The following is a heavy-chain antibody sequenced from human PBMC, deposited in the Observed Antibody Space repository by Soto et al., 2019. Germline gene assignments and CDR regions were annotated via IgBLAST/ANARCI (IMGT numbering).Heavy chain of an antibody. CDR3: AREVGGGNLDY. Sequence: QVQLVQSGAEVKKPGASVKVSCKASGYSFTSYYIHWVRQAPGQGLEWMGMINPSGGTTSYAQKFEGRVTMTRDTSTSTVYMELSSLRSEDTAVYYWAREVGGGNLDYWGQGTLVTVSS. D-gene: IGHD3-16*01. V-gene: IGHV1-46*01. CDR1: GYSFTSYY. J-gene: IGHJ4*02. CDR2: INPSGGTT.